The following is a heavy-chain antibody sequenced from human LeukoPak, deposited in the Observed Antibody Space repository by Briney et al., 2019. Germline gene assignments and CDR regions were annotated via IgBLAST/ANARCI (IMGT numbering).Heavy chain of an antibody. D-gene: IGHD4-23*01. J-gene: IGHJ4*02. CDR3: TTGPGNSGY. CDR2: IKSKNVGETT. Sequence: GGSLRLSCVVSGLTFDNAWMSWVRQAPGKGLEWVGRIKSKNVGETTEYAAPVQGRFTISRDDSKNTVYLQMSNLKTEDTAVYYCTTGPGNSGYWGQGTLVTVSS. V-gene: IGHV3-15*01. CDR1: GLTFDNAW.